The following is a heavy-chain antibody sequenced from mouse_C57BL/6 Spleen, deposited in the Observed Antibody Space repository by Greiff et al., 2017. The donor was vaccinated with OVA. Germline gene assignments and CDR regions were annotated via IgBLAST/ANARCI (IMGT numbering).Heavy chain of an antibody. V-gene: IGHV3-6*01. D-gene: IGHD2-12*01. CDR2: ISYDGSN. CDR1: GYSITSGYY. CDR3: ARAVTALFDY. Sequence: EVQLQESGPGLVKPSQSLSLTCSVTGYSITSGYYWNWIRQFPGNKLEWMGYISYDGSNNYNPSLKNRISITRDTSKNQFFLKLNSVTTEDTATYYCARAVTALFDYWGQGTTLTVSS. J-gene: IGHJ2*01.